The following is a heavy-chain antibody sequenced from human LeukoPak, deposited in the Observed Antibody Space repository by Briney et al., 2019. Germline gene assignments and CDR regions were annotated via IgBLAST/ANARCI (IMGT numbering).Heavy chain of an antibody. J-gene: IGHJ3*02. D-gene: IGHD2-2*01. Sequence: GESLKISCKGSGYSFTSYWIGWVRQMPGKGLEWMGTFSPGDSDTRYSPSFQGQVTISADKSISTAYLQWSSLKASDTAMYYCARRPYCSSTSCYVAFDIWGQGTMVTVSS. CDR1: GYSFTSYW. V-gene: IGHV5-51*01. CDR3: ARRPYCSSTSCYVAFDI. CDR2: FSPGDSDT.